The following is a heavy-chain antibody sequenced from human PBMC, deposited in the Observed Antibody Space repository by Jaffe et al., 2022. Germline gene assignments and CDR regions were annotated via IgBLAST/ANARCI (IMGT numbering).Heavy chain of an antibody. Sequence: EVQLVESGGGLVQPGRSLRLSCAASGFTFDDYAMHWVRQAPGKGLEWVSGISWNSGSIGYADSVKGRFTISRDNAKNSLYLQMNSLRAEDTALYYCVRRYCSGDNCYSDYWGQGTLVTVSS. CDR1: GFTFDDYA. CDR2: ISWNSGSI. V-gene: IGHV3-9*01. D-gene: IGHD2-15*01. J-gene: IGHJ4*02. CDR3: VRRYCSGDNCYSDY.